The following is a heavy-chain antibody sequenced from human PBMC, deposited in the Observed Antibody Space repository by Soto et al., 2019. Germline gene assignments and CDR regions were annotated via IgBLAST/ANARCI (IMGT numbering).Heavy chain of an antibody. CDR1: GADINTYS. Sequence: SETLSLTCSVSGADINTYSWTWIRQPAGKGLEWIGRIYTSASINYNPSLRGRVTLSVDTSTNQVSLKLASVTAADTAVYYCARDREAGYNFYYGMDVWGQGTTVTVS. J-gene: IGHJ6*02. D-gene: IGHD6-19*01. V-gene: IGHV4-4*07. CDR3: ARDREAGYNFYYGMDV. CDR2: IYTSASI.